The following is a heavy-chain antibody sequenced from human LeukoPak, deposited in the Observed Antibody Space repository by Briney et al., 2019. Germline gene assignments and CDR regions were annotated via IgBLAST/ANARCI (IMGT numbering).Heavy chain of an antibody. V-gene: IGHV3-23*01. CDR1: GFTFSSYA. D-gene: IGHD3-10*01. CDR3: ANIYYGSGSYRSGFDY. J-gene: IGHJ4*02. Sequence: GGSLRLSCAVSGFTFSSYAMSWVRQAPGKGLEWVSAISGSGGSTYYADSVKGRFTISRDNSKNTLYLQMNSLRAGDTAVYYCANIYYGSGSYRSGFDYWGQGTLVTVSS. CDR2: ISGSGGST.